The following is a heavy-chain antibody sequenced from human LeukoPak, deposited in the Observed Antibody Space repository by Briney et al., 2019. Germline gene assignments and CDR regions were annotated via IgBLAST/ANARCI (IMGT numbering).Heavy chain of an antibody. CDR2: INHSGST. CDR3: ARGRRNYDFWSGSEVSPYYYYGMDV. V-gene: IGHV4-34*01. D-gene: IGHD3-3*01. CDR1: GGSFSGYY. J-gene: IGHJ6*02. Sequence: SETLSLTCAVYGGSFSGYYWSWIRQPPGKGLGWIGEINHSGSTNYNPSLKSRVTISVDTSKNQFSLKLSSVTAADTAVYYCARGRRNYDFWSGSEVSPYYYYGMDVWGQGTTVTVSS.